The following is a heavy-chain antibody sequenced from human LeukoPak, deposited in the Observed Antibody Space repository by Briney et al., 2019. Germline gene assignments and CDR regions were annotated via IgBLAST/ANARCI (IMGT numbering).Heavy chain of an antibody. V-gene: IGHV1-18*01. Sequence: VASVKVSCKASGYTFTSYGISWVRQAPGQGLEWMGWISAYNGNTNYAQKLQGRVTMTTDTSTSTAYMELRSLRSDDTAVYYCARDIVVVVAATPSYFDYWGQGTLVTVSS. CDR2: ISAYNGNT. D-gene: IGHD2-15*01. J-gene: IGHJ4*02. CDR1: GYTFTSYG. CDR3: ARDIVVVVAATPSYFDY.